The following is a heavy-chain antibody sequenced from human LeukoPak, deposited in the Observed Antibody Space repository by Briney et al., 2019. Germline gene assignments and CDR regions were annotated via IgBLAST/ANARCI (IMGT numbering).Heavy chain of an antibody. CDR3: ARDRRMATKSAYYYYGMDV. V-gene: IGHV4-30-2*06. J-gene: IGHJ6*02. D-gene: IGHD5-24*01. CDR1: GGSISSGGYS. CDR2: IHHSGST. Sequence: PSETLSLTCAVSGGSISSGGYSWSWIRQSPGKGLEWIGYIHHSGSTYYNPSLKSRVTISVDRSKNQFSLKLSSVTAADTAVYYCARDRRMATKSAYYYYGMDVWGQGTTVTVSS.